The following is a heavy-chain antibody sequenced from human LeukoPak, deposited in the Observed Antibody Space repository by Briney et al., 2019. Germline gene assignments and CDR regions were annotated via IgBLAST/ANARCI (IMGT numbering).Heavy chain of an antibody. V-gene: IGHV3-74*01. CDR3: ARGSSSPESPYYYYYMDV. CDR1: GFTVSNNY. D-gene: IGHD6-6*01. CDR2: INSDGSST. J-gene: IGHJ6*03. Sequence: GGSLRLSCAASGFTVSNNYMSWVRQAPGKGLVWVSRINSDGSSTSYADSVKGRFTISRDNAKNTLYLQMNSLRAEDTAVYYCARGSSSPESPYYYYYMDVWGKGTTVTVSS.